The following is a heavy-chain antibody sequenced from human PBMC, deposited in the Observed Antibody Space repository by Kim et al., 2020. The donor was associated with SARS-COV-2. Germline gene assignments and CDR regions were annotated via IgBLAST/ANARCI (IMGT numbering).Heavy chain of an antibody. CDR2: IKSKSEGGTT. CDR1: GLTFTNSW. D-gene: IGHD1-26*01. V-gene: IGHV3-15*01. Sequence: GGSLRLSCAASGLTFTNSWMTWVRHAPGKGLEWVCRIKSKSEGGTTDYAAPGKGRFTISRDDSKNTVYLQMSSLQNEDTAVYYCSTDALGADNAFDIWGQGTKVTVSS. J-gene: IGHJ3*02. CDR3: STDALGADNAFDI.